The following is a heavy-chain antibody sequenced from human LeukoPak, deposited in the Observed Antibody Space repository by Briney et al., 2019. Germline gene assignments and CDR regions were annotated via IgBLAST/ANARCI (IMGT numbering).Heavy chain of an antibody. CDR1: GGSISSSSYY. J-gene: IGHJ4*02. V-gene: IGHV4-39*02. CDR3: AGEIYSSGWYCDY. Sequence: SETLSLTCTVSGGSISSSSYYWGWIRQPPGKGLEWIGSIYYSGSTYYNPSLKSRVTISVDMSKNQFSLKLSSVTAADTAVYYCAGEIYSSGWYCDYWGQGTLVTVSS. CDR2: IYYSGST. D-gene: IGHD6-19*01.